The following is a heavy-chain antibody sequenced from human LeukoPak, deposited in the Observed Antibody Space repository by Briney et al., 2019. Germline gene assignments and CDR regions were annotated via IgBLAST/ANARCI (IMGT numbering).Heavy chain of an antibody. CDR3: ARDRYCSGGSCWGSWFDP. V-gene: IGHV1-69*13. D-gene: IGHD2-15*01. J-gene: IGHJ5*02. CDR1: GGTFSSYA. Sequence: SVKVSCKASGGTFSSYAISWVRQAPGQGLVWMGGIIPIFGTANYAQKFQGRVTITADESTSTAYMELSSLRSEDTAVYYCARDRYCSGGSCWGSWFDPWGQGTLVTVSS. CDR2: IIPIFGTA.